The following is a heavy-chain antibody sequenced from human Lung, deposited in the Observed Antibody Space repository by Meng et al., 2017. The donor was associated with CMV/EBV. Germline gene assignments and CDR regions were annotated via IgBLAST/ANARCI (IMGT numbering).Heavy chain of an antibody. J-gene: IGHJ1*01. Sequence: QVQLGEAGPALVKPAETLSLTCAVSVDSITNHNWGAWVRQPPGKGLEWIGEIPHRGSSAYHPSLKSRVSMSIDKSKNQFSLKLTSVTAADTAVYHCLRRSGGSVWGQGTLVTVSS. CDR1: VDSITNHNW. D-gene: IGHD3-10*01. V-gene: IGHV4-4*02. CDR3: LRRSGGSV. CDR2: IPHRGSS.